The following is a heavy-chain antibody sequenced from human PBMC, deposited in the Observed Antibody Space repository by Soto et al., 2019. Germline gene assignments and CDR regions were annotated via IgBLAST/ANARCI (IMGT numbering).Heavy chain of an antibody. J-gene: IGHJ5*02. D-gene: IGHD1-1*01. CDR2: INPATGNT. CDR1: GYSFATYA. CDR3: ARRYKSAGWLNP. V-gene: IGHV1-3*01. Sequence: QVQLVQSGAEVKKPGTSVKVSCKASGYSFATYAIHWVRPAPGQRIEWIGWINPATGNTEYSDKFQVRVTFTRDTAATTAYMELRGLRSEDTAVYYCARRYKSAGWLNPWGQGTLVTVAA.